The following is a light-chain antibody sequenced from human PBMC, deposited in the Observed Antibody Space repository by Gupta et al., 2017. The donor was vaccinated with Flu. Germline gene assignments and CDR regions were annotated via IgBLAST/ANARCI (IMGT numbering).Light chain of an antibody. CDR1: TGTVSSAYY. V-gene: IGLV7-43*01. CDR3: LVYYGGAWF. Sequence: QTVVTQDASVTVSPGGTVTLTCGSNTGTVSSAYYANWFQQKPGQAPRALIFGTNNRHSWTPARFSGSLLGGKAALTVSGVQPEDEADYHCLVYYGGAWFFGGGTKLTVL. CDR2: GTN. J-gene: IGLJ2*01.